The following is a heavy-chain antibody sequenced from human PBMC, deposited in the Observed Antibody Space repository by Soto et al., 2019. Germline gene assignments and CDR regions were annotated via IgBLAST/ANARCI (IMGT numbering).Heavy chain of an antibody. CDR2: IWYDGSNK. V-gene: IGHV3-33*01. Sequence: GGSLRLSCAASGFTFSSYGMHWVRQAPGKGLEWVAVIWYDGSNKYYADSVKGRFTISRDNSKNTLYLQMNSLRAEDTAVYYCARDGYSSGWYAGHYYYYGMDVWGQGTTVTVCS. CDR3: ARDGYSSGWYAGHYYYYGMDV. J-gene: IGHJ6*02. CDR1: GFTFSSYG. D-gene: IGHD6-19*01.